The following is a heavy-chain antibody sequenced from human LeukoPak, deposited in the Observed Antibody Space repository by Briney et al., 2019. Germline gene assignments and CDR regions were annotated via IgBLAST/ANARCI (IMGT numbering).Heavy chain of an antibody. V-gene: IGHV4-59*01. CDR2: IYYSGST. CDR1: GGSISSYY. D-gene: IGHD2-21*02. J-gene: IGHJ4*02. CDR3: ARGRGGDYEH. Sequence: SETLSLTCTVSGGSISSYYWSWIRQPPGKGLEWIGYIYYSGSTNYNPPLKSRVTISVDTSKNQFSLKLSSVTAADTAVYYCARGRGGDYEHWGQGTLVTVSP.